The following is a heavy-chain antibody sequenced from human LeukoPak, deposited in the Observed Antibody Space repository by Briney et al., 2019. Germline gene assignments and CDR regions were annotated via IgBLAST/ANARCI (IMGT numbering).Heavy chain of an antibody. CDR3: ARHRRYDFWSGYSHNWFDS. J-gene: IGHJ5*01. V-gene: IGHV4-34*01. CDR2: INHSGST. Sequence: SETLSLTCAVYGGSFSGYYWSWIRQPPGKGLEWIGEINHSGSTNYNPSLKSRVTISVDTSKNQFSLKLSSVTTADTAVYYCARHRRYDFWSGYSHNWFDSWGQGTLVTVSS. CDR1: GGSFSGYY. D-gene: IGHD3-3*01.